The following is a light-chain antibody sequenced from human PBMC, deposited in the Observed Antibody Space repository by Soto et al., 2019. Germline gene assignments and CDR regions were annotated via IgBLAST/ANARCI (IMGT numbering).Light chain of an antibody. CDR1: QSITNY. Sequence: DIQMTQSPSTLSASVGDRVTITCRASQSITNYLAWYQQKPGKVPKLLIYAASTLQSGVPSRFSGSGSGTDFTLTISSLQPEDFATYYCQKYNSYPLTFGGGTKVEIK. J-gene: IGKJ4*01. V-gene: IGKV1-27*01. CDR2: AAS. CDR3: QKYNSYPLT.